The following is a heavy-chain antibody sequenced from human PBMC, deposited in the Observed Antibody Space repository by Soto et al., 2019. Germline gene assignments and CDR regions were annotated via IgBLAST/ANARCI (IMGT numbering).Heavy chain of an antibody. Sequence: EVQLVESGGDFVKPGGSLRLSCAASGFTFSNAWMYWVRQAPGKGLEWVGRIKSKTDGETTDFAAPVKGRFTISRDDSKNTLFLQMNSLKTEDTAVYYCATVSRCSGIAYKQAIDYWGQGTLVTVSS. CDR3: ATVSRCSGIAYKQAIDY. CDR1: GFTFSNAW. CDR2: IKSKTDGETT. V-gene: IGHV3-15*01. D-gene: IGHD2-15*01. J-gene: IGHJ4*02.